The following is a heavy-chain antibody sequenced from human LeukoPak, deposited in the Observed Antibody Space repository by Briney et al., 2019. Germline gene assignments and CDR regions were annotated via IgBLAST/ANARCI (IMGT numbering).Heavy chain of an antibody. Sequence: PGGSLRLSCAASGFTFSDHYMDWVRQAPGKGLEWVGRTRNKANSYTTEYATSVKGRFTISRDDSKNSLYLQMNSLKTEDTAVYYCARAMIGDYYYYYGMDVWGQGTTVTVSS. CDR1: GFTFSDHY. CDR3: ARAMIGDYYYYYGMDV. V-gene: IGHV3-72*01. J-gene: IGHJ6*02. CDR2: TRNKANSYTT. D-gene: IGHD3-22*01.